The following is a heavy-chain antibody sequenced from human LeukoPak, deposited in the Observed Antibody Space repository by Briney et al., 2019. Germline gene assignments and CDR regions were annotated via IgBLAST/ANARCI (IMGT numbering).Heavy chain of an antibody. D-gene: IGHD5-18*01. CDR2: VSYSGNT. V-gene: IGHV4-59*08. Sequence: PSETLSLTCTVSGGSIGTSYWSWIRQPPGKGLEWIGYVSYSGNTNYNPSLKSRVTVSVDSSKNQFSLKLSSVTAADTAVYYCARQLDTSMSPFEYWGQGTLVTVSS. CDR3: ARQLDTSMSPFEY. CDR1: GGSIGTSY. J-gene: IGHJ4*02.